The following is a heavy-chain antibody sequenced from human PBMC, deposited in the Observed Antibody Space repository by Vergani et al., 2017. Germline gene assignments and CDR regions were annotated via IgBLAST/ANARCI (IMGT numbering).Heavy chain of an antibody. CDR2: ISSSSSYI. D-gene: IGHD3-10*01. Sequence: EVQLVESGGGLVKPGGSLRLSCAASGFTFSSYSMNWVRQAPGKGLEWVSSISSSSSYIYYADSVKGRFTISRDNAKNSLYLQMNSLRAEDTAVYYCAGDEYYGSGIYYPFDYWGQGTLVTVSS. CDR3: AGDEYYGSGIYYPFDY. J-gene: IGHJ4*02. CDR1: GFTFSSYS. V-gene: IGHV3-21*01.